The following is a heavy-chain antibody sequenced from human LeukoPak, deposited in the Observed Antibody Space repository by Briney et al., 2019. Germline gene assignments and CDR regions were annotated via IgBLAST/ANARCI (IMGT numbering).Heavy chain of an antibody. J-gene: IGHJ4*02. D-gene: IGHD6-19*01. CDR3: VRHPQRSGWSDFDY. V-gene: IGHV5-51*01. CDR2: TYPGDSNT. CDR1: GYSFTAYW. Sequence: PGESLKISCKVSGYSFTAYWIGWVRQMPGMGLEWVAITYPGDSNTVYSPSFQGQVTISADTSISTAYLQWNSLRASDTAMYFCVRHPQRSGWSDFDYWGQGTLVTVSP.